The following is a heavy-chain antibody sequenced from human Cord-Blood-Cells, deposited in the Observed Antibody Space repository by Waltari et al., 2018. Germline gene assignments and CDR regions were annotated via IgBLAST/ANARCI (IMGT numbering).Heavy chain of an antibody. D-gene: IGHD6-6*01. CDR3: ARDRTAARSYYYYYYGMDV. V-gene: IGHV1-18*01. CDR2: ISAYNGNT. J-gene: IGHJ6*02. Sequence: QVQLLHSAAEVKQPGSSMKVSCKASGYTITSDGISWRQQAPGQRLEWMGWISAYNGNTNYAQKLQGRVTMTTDTSTSTAYMELRSLRSDDTAVYYCARDRTAARSYYYYYYGMDVWGQGTTVTVSS. CDR1: GYTITSDG.